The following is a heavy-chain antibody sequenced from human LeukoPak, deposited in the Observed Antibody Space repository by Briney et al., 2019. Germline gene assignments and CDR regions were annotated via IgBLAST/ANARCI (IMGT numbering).Heavy chain of an antibody. CDR1: GYNFTNYW. Sequence: GESLKISCKGSGYNFTNYWIGWVLQMPGKGLEWMGIIYPGDSDTIYSPSFQGQVTISADKSISAAYLQWSSLKASDTAMYYCARQRNRDDYSTFDYWGQGTLVTVSS. CDR3: ARQRNRDDYSTFDY. V-gene: IGHV5-51*01. CDR2: IYPGDSDT. J-gene: IGHJ4*02. D-gene: IGHD5-24*01.